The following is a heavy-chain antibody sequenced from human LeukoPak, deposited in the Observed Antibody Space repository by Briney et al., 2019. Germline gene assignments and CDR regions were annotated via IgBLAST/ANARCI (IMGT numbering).Heavy chain of an antibody. V-gene: IGHV4-38-2*02. CDR1: AYSISSGYY. Sequence: SQTRSLTSTVAAYSISSGYYWGWIRQPPGKGLEWIWSLYHSGSTYYNPYLKSRVTISVDTSKNQFSLKLSSVTAADTAVYYCARESGDYDSSGYHDAFDIWGQGTMVTVSS. J-gene: IGHJ3*02. CDR3: ARESGDYDSSGYHDAFDI. CDR2: LYHSGST. D-gene: IGHD3-22*01.